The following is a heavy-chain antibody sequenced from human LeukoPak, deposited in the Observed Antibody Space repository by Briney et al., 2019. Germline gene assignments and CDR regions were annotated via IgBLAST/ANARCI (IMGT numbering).Heavy chain of an antibody. CDR3: ARDSGTTGEVKFDP. CDR1: GGSISSSNW. D-gene: IGHD3-10*01. V-gene: IGHV4-4*02. CDR2: IYHSGST. J-gene: IGHJ5*02. Sequence: SETLSLTCAVSGGSISSSNWWSWVRRPPGKGLEWIGEIYHSGSTNYNPSLKSRVTISVDKSKNQFSLRLSSVTAADTAVYYCARDSGTTGEVKFDPWGQGTLVTVSS.